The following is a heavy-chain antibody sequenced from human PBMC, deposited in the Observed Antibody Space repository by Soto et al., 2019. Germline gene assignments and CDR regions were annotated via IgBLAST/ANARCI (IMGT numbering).Heavy chain of an antibody. Sequence: LTCAVYGGSFSGYYWSWIRQPPGKGLEWIGEINHSGSTNYNPSLKSRVTISVDTSKNQFSLKLSSVTAADTAVYYCARGGDIAVAGTPLDYWGQGTLVTVSS. CDR3: ARGGDIAVAGTPLDY. CDR2: INHSGST. CDR1: GGSFSGYY. D-gene: IGHD6-19*01. V-gene: IGHV4-34*01. J-gene: IGHJ4*02.